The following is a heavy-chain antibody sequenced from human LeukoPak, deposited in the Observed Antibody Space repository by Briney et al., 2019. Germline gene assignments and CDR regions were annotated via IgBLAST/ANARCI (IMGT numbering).Heavy chain of an antibody. Sequence: GRSLRLSCAASGFTFSSYGMHWVRQAPGKGLEWVAVISYDGSNKYYADSVKGRFTISRDNSKNTLYLQMNSLRAEDTAVYYCARDITMVRVPRVVDYWGQGTLVTVSS. CDR1: GFTFSSYG. V-gene: IGHV3-30*03. J-gene: IGHJ4*02. CDR2: ISYDGSNK. CDR3: ARDITMVRVPRVVDY. D-gene: IGHD3-10*01.